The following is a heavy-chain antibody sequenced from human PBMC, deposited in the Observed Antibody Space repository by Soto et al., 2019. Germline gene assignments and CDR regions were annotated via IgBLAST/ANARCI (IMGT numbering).Heavy chain of an antibody. V-gene: IGHV3-74*01. J-gene: IGHJ4*02. CDR3: GRGGGADY. CDR2: LQTDGSHP. CDR1: GFKFDYYW. Sequence: EVHLVASGGGLVQPGGSLRLSCVASGFKFDYYWMHWVRQAPGEGLMWVSRLQTDGSHPDYAASVKGRFTISRDNAKNTLYLHMKHLGVEDRAVYCCGRGGGADYWGQGTLVTVSS. D-gene: IGHD4-17*01.